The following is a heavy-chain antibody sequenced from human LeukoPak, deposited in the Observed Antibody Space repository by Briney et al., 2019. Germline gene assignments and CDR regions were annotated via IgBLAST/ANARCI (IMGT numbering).Heavy chain of an antibody. Sequence: ASVKVSCKASGGTFSSYAISWVRQAPGQGLEWMGIINPSGGSTSYAQKFQGRVTMTRDTSTSTVYMELSSLRSEDTAVYYCARVMHDFWSGYRHKKAFDYWGQGTLVTVSS. V-gene: IGHV1-46*01. CDR1: GGTFSSYA. J-gene: IGHJ4*02. CDR2: INPSGGST. CDR3: ARVMHDFWSGYRHKKAFDY. D-gene: IGHD3-3*01.